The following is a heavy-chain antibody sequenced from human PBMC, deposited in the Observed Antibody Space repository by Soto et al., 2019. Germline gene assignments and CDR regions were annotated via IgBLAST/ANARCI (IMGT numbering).Heavy chain of an antibody. J-gene: IGHJ4*02. CDR3: AKGTSSSGYYLFDY. D-gene: IGHD3-22*01. V-gene: IGHV3-30*18. CDR1: GFTFSSYG. CDR2: ISYDGSNK. Sequence: QVQLVESGGGVVQPGRSLRLSCAASGFTFSSYGMHWVRQAPGKGLEWVAVISYDGSNKYYADSVKGRFTISRDNSKNTLYLQMNSLRAEDTAVYYCAKGTSSSGYYLFDYWGQGTLVTVSS.